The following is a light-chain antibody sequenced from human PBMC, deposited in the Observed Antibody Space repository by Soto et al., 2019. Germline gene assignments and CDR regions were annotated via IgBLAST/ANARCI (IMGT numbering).Light chain of an antibody. CDR1: QGISSY. V-gene: IGKV1-9*01. CDR3: QQLNLYPPA. Sequence: DLQLTQSPAFLSASVGDRVTITCRASQGISSYLAWYQQKPGKAPKLLIYAASTLQSGVPSRFSGSGSGTEFTLTINSLQPEDLATYFCQQLNLYPPAFGQGTRLEI. J-gene: IGKJ5*01. CDR2: AAS.